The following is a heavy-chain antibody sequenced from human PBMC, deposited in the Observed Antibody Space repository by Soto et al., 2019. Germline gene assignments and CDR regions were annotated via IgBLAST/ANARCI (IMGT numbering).Heavy chain of an antibody. Sequence: GESLKISCAASGFTFSSYSMNWVRQAPGKGLEWVSYISSSSSTIYYADSVKGRFTISRDNAKNSLYLQMNSLRAEDTAVYYCASLCYYYGSGSYPLPFDYWGQGTLVTVSS. V-gene: IGHV3-48*01. CDR1: GFTFSSYS. CDR3: ASLCYYYGSGSYPLPFDY. D-gene: IGHD3-10*01. CDR2: ISSSSSTI. J-gene: IGHJ4*02.